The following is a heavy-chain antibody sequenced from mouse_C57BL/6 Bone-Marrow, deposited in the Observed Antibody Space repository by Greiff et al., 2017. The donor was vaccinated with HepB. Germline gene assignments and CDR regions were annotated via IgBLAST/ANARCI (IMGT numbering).Heavy chain of an antibody. V-gene: IGHV1-62-3*01. J-gene: IGHJ4*01. CDR3: ARSRFEIYYYGSSSHYYAMDY. CDR2: IDPNSGGT. Sequence: QVQLQQPGAELVKPGASVKLSCKASGYTFTSYWMHWVKQRPGRGLEWIGRIDPNSGGTKYNEKFKSKATLTVDKPSSTAYMQLSSLTSEDSAVYYCARSRFEIYYYGSSSHYYAMDYWGQGTSVTVSS. D-gene: IGHD1-1*01. CDR1: GYTFTSYW.